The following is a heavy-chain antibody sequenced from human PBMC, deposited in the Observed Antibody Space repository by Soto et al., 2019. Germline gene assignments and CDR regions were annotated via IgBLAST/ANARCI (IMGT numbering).Heavy chain of an antibody. CDR2: INHSGST. V-gene: IGHV4-34*01. D-gene: IGHD6-19*01. CDR1: GGSFSGYY. J-gene: IGHJ6*02. CDR3: ARDLTLAVAETYGMAV. Sequence: SENLSLTCAVYGGSFSGYYWSWIRQPPGKGLEWIGEINHSGSTNYNPSLKSRVTISVDTSKNQFSLKLSSVTAADTAVYYCARDLTLAVAETYGMAVWAKGPRSPS.